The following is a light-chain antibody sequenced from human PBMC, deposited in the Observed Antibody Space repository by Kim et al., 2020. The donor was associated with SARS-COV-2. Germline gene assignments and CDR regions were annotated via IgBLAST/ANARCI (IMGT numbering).Light chain of an antibody. CDR2: DAS. CDR3: QQYSRAPDT. V-gene: IGKV3-11*01. CDR1: QSVSSY. J-gene: IGKJ5*01. Sequence: EIVLTQSPATLSLSPGERATLSCRASQSVSSYLAWYQQKPGQAPRLLIYDASNRATGIPARFSGSGSGTDFTLTISSLEPEDFAVYYCQQYSRAPDTFGQGTRLEIK.